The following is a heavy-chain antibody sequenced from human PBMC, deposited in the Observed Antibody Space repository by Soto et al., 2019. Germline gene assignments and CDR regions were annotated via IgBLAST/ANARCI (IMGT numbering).Heavy chain of an antibody. CDR2: ISSSSSTI. V-gene: IGHV3-11*04. CDR1: GFTFSDYY. Sequence: QVQLVESGGGLVKPGGSLRLSCAASGFTFSDYYMSWIRQAPGKGLEWVSYISSSSSTIYYADSVKGRFTISRDNGKNSLYLQMNSLRDEDTAVYYCARVLATGSARWFDPWGQGTLVTVSS. J-gene: IGHJ5*02. D-gene: IGHD1-1*01. CDR3: ARVLATGSARWFDP.